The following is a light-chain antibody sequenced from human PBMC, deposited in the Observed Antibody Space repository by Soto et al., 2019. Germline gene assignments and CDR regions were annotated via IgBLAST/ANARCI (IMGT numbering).Light chain of an antibody. Sequence: QLVLTQPPSASGTPGQRVTISCSGSSSNIGSNYVYWYQQLPGTAPKLLIYTNIQRSSGVPDRFSGSKSGTSASLAISGLRSEGEADYYCAAWDDRLRGYVFGTGTKVTVL. CDR1: SSNIGSNY. J-gene: IGLJ1*01. CDR3: AAWDDRLRGYV. CDR2: TNI. V-gene: IGLV1-47*01.